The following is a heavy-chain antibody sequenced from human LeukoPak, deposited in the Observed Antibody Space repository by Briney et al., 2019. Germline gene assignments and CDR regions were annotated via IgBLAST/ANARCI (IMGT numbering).Heavy chain of an antibody. CDR1: GFTFSSYW. Sequence: PGGSLRLSCAASGFTFSSYWMHWVRQAPGKGLVWVSRINSDGSSTSYADSVKGRFTISRDNAKNTLYLQMNSLRAEDTAVHYCAREEYSSGWDAFDIWGQGTMVTVSS. CDR3: AREEYSSGWDAFDI. CDR2: INSDGSST. V-gene: IGHV3-74*01. J-gene: IGHJ3*02. D-gene: IGHD6-19*01.